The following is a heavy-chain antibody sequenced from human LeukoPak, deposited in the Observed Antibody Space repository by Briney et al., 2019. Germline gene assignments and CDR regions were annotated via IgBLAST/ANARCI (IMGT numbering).Heavy chain of an antibody. CDR2: FDPEDGET. J-gene: IGHJ3*02. CDR1: GYTLTELS. CDR3: ARRGIGFDI. V-gene: IGHV1-24*01. Sequence: AASVKVSCKLFGYTLTELSIHWVRQAAGKGFEWMGGFDPEDGETIYTQKIQGRASVTEDTSTETAYMELSSLRSEDTAVYYCARRGIGFDIWGQGTLVTVSS. D-gene: IGHD6-13*01.